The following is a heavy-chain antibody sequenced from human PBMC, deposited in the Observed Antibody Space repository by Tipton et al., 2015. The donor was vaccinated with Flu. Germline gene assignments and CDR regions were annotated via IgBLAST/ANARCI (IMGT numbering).Heavy chain of an antibody. CDR3: AQALYFHFAS. Sequence: LVSTSYSWAWIRQSPGRGLEWIGTIYYTGDTFYNPSLQSRLTLSLDASKSQFSLTVRSVTAADTAVYYCAQALYFHFASWGQGRPVTVSS. CDR1: LVSTSYS. D-gene: IGHD2-21*01. CDR2: IYYTGDT. J-gene: IGHJ4*02. V-gene: IGHV4-39*07.